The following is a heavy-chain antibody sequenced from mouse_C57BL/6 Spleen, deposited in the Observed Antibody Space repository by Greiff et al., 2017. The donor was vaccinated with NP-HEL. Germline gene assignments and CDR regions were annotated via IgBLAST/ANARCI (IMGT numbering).Heavy chain of an antibody. J-gene: IGHJ2*01. V-gene: IGHV1-61*01. CDR2: IYPSDSET. CDR3: ARRDGYYLYYFDY. CDR1: GYTFTSYW. Sequence: QVQLQQPGAELVRPGSSVKLSCKASGYTFTSYWMDWVKQRPGQGLEWIGNIYPSDSETHYNQKFKDKATLTVDKSSSTAYMQLSSLTSEDSAVYYCARRDGYYLYYFDYWGQGTTLTVSS. D-gene: IGHD2-3*01.